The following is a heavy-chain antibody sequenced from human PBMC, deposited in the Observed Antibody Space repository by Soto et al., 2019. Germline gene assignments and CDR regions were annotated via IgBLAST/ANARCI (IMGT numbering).Heavy chain of an antibody. CDR2: MNPKSGGA. CDR1: GYTFTDYY. D-gene: IGHD5-18*01. CDR3: TGENIENSDGLYDAFDI. J-gene: IGHJ3*02. Sequence: ASVKVSCKTSGYTFTDYYTHWVRQAPGQGLEWMGWMNPKSGGAYFAQKFQGRVTLTRDTSIGTAYIEVNSLTSDDTAVYFCTGENIENSDGLYDAFDIWGQGTTVTVSS. V-gene: IGHV1-2*02.